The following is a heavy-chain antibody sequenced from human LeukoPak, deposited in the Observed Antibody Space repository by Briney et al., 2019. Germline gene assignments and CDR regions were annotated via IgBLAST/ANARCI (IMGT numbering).Heavy chain of an antibody. J-gene: IGHJ6*03. CDR1: GGSISSYY. Sequence: PSETLSLTCTVSGGSISSYYWSWIRQPARRGREWIGRIYTSGGTNYNPSLMSRVTISLVTSKNQFFLQLRSVTAAAAAADYCFTSGVGDYYYYMDVWGKGTTVTVSS. D-gene: IGHD3-16*01. V-gene: IGHV4-4*07. CDR2: IYTSGGT. CDR3: FTSGVGDYYYYMDV.